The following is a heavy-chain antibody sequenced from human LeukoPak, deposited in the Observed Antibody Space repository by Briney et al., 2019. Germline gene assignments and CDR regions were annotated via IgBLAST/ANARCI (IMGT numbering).Heavy chain of an antibody. V-gene: IGHV3-48*01. CDR3: ASSSGPIDY. D-gene: IGHD3-10*01. CDR1: GFTVSSNY. Sequence: GGSLRLSCAASGFTVSSNYMSWVRQAPGKGLEWISYITSTSSTIYYADSVKGRFTISRDNAKNSLYLQMNSLRAEDTAVYYCASSSGPIDYWGQGTLVTVSS. J-gene: IGHJ4*02. CDR2: ITSTSSTI.